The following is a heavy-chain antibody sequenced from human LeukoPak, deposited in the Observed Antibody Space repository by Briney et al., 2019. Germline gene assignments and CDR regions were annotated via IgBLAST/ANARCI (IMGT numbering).Heavy chain of an antibody. CDR1: GFTFSSFW. J-gene: IGHJ4*02. D-gene: IGHD3-3*01. CDR3: ARTTYDFWSGYYFGSGYFDY. Sequence: GGSLRLSCAASGFTFSSFWMHWVRQAPGKGLVWVSRISGDGTNTSYADSVKGRFSISRDNAKNTLYLQMNSLRAEDTAVYYCARTTYDFWSGYYFGSGYFDYWGQGTLVTVSS. V-gene: IGHV3-74*01. CDR2: ISGDGTNT.